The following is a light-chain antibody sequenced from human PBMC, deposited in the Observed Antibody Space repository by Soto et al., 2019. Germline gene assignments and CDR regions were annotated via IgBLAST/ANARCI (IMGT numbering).Light chain of an antibody. Sequence: DIQMTQSPSSLSASVGDRVTITCRASQSISSYLNWYQQKPGKAPKLLIYAASSLQSGVPSRFSGSGSGTDFTLTISSLQHEDFETYSCQQYYSYPLTLGGGTKVDIK. J-gene: IGKJ4*01. CDR2: AAS. CDR1: QSISSY. V-gene: IGKV1-39*01. CDR3: QQYYSYPLT.